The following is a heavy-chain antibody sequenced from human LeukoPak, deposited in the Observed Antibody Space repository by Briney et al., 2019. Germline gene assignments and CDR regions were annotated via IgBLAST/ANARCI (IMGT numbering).Heavy chain of an antibody. CDR3: ARDRGQWLAGAPYYFDY. CDR2: IIPILGIA. V-gene: IGHV1-69*04. CDR1: GGTFSSYA. J-gene: IGHJ4*02. D-gene: IGHD6-19*01. Sequence: SVNLSCNASGGTFSSYAISWVRQPPGQGLEWMGRIIPILGIANYAQKFQGRVTITADKSTSTAYMELSSLRSEDTAVYYCARDRGQWLAGAPYYFDYWGQGTLVTVSS.